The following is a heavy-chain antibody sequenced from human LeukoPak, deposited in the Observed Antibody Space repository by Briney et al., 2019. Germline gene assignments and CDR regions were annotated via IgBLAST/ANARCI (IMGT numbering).Heavy chain of an antibody. CDR2: TKPDGSAE. CDR3: ARDGGLNTNFGY. D-gene: IGHD2-15*01. V-gene: IGHV3-7*01. J-gene: IGHJ4*02. Sequence: PGGSLRLSCAASGFTFSSYSMNWVRQAPGKGLEWVANTKPDGSAEYYADSVRGRFTTSRDNANNLLYLQMNRLRAEDTAVYYCARDGGLNTNFGYWGQGTLVTVSS. CDR1: GFTFSSYS.